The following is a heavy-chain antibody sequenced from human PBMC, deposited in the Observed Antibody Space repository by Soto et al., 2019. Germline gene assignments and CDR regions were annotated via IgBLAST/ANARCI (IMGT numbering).Heavy chain of an antibody. J-gene: IGHJ5*02. CDR2: IIPIFGTA. Sequence: SVKVSCKASGGTFSSYAISWVRQATGQGLEWMGGIIPIFGTANYAQKFQGRVTITAGKSTSTAYMELSSLRSEDTAVYYCARDRVLIAAAGINWFDPWGQGTLVTVSS. V-gene: IGHV1-69*06. D-gene: IGHD6-13*01. CDR1: GGTFSSYA. CDR3: ARDRVLIAAAGINWFDP.